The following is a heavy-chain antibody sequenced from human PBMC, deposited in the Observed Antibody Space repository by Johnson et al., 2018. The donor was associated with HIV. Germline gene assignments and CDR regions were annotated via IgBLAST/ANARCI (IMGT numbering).Heavy chain of an antibody. CDR3: ARDGSGSFDAFDI. CDR2: IYSGGST. V-gene: IGHV3-66*02. J-gene: IGHJ3*02. CDR1: GFTVSSNY. D-gene: IGHD1-26*01. Sequence: EVQLVESGGGLVQPGGSLRLSCAASGFTVSSNYMSWVRQAPGKGLEWVSVIYSGGSTYYADSVKGRFTISRDNSKNTLYLQMNSLRAEDTAVYYCARDGSGSFDAFDIWGKGTMVTVSS.